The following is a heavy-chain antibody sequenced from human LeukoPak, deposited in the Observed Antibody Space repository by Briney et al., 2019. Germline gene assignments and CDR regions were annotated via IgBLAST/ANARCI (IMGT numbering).Heavy chain of an antibody. V-gene: IGHV4-4*07. CDR2: IYTSGST. D-gene: IGHD3-3*01. CDR3: ARGFIEWLLLDY. CDR1: GGSISSYY. J-gene: IGHJ4*02. Sequence: SETLSLTCTVSGGSISSYYWSWIRQPAGKGLEWIGRIYTSGSTNYNPSLKSRVTMSVDTSKIQFSLKLSSVTAADTAVYYCARGFIEWLLLDYWGQGTLVTVSS.